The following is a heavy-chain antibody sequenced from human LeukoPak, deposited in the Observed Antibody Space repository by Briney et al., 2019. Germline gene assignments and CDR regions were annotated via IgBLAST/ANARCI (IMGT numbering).Heavy chain of an antibody. V-gene: IGHV3-9*03. D-gene: IGHD1-26*01. CDR1: GFTFDDYA. CDR2: ISWNSGSI. Sequence: GRSLRLSCAASGFTFDDYAMHWVRQAPGKGLEWVSGISWNSGSIGYADSVKGRFTISRDNAKNSLYLQMNSLRAEDMALYYCAKDSGELPEYFQHWGRGTLVTVSS. J-gene: IGHJ1*01. CDR3: AKDSGELPEYFQH.